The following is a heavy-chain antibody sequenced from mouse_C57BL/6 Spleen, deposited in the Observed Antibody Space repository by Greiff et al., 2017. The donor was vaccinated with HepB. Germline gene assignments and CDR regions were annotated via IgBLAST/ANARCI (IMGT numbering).Heavy chain of an antibody. J-gene: IGHJ4*01. CDR3: TRIYYYGSSYISYAMDY. CDR2: IDPETGGT. D-gene: IGHD1-1*01. CDR1: GYTFTDYE. V-gene: IGHV1-15*01. Sequence: VKLMESGAELVRPGASVTLSCKASGYTFTDYEMHWVKQTPVHGLEWIGAIDPETGGTAYNQKFKGKAILTADKSSSTAYMELRSLTSEDSAVYYCTRIYYYGSSYISYAMDYWGQGTSVTVSS.